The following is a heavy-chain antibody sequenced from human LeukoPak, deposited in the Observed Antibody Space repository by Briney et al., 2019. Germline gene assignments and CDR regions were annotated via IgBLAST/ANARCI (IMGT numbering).Heavy chain of an antibody. CDR1: GFTFSSYA. J-gene: IGHJ4*02. V-gene: IGHV3-23*01. D-gene: IGHD1-26*01. Sequence: GGSLRLSCAASGFTFSSYAMSWVRQAPGKGLKWVSAISGSGGSTYYADSVKGRFTISRDNSKNTLYLQMNSLRAEDTAVYYCAKARGYSGSLFDYWGQGTLVTVSS. CDR3: AKARGYSGSLFDY. CDR2: ISGSGGST.